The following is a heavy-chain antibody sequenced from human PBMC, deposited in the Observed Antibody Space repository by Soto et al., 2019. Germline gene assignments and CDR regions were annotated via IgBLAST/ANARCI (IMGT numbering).Heavy chain of an antibody. J-gene: IGHJ6*02. Sequence: QVHLVESGGSVVQPGRSRRLSCAGSGFNFSSYAMHWVRQAPGKGLEWVALISYDGNNKYYGVSVKGRFTISRDDSKSTLYMQMNRLRSEDTAVYYCARFGGHLAIYYSCGMDVWGQWTTVTVSS. V-gene: IGHV3-30-3*01. D-gene: IGHD3-16*01. CDR1: GFNFSSYA. CDR2: ISYDGNNK. CDR3: ARFGGHLAIYYSCGMDV.